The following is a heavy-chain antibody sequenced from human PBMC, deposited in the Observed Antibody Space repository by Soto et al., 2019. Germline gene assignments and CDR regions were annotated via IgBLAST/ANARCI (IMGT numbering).Heavy chain of an antibody. Sequence: GGSLRLSCAASGFTFSGYWMSWVRQAPGKGLEWVANIKQDGSEKYYVDSVKGRFTISRDNAKNSLYLQMNSLRAEDTAVYYCARGPYAKYYYDSSGYYVPYYFDYWGQGTLVTVSS. CDR1: GFTFSGYW. CDR2: IKQDGSEK. D-gene: IGHD3-22*01. CDR3: ARGPYAKYYYDSSGYYVPYYFDY. V-gene: IGHV3-7*05. J-gene: IGHJ4*02.